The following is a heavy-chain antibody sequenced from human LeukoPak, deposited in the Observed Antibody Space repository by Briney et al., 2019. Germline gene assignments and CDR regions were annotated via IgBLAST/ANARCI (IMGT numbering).Heavy chain of an antibody. J-gene: IGHJ4*02. CDR2: ISVYNGNK. Sequence: VASVKVSCKASGYTFTTSAIIWVRQAPGQGLEWMGWISVYNGNKKYAQKLQGRVTMTTDTSTTTAYMELRSLRSDDTAVYYCARNSSRVDYWGQGTLVTVSS. V-gene: IGHV1-18*01. CDR1: GYTFTTSA. CDR3: ARNSSRVDY. D-gene: IGHD6-13*01.